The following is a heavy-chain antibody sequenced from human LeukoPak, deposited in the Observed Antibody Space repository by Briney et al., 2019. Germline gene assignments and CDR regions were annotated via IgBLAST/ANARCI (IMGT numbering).Heavy chain of an antibody. J-gene: IGHJ5*02. CDR1: GGSFSGYY. D-gene: IGHD3-10*01. Sequence: SETLSLTCAVYGGSFSGYYWSWIRQPPGKGLEWIGEINHSGSTNYNPSLKSRVTISVDTSKNQFSLTLSSVTAADTAVYYCAREGFGGSGSYFNWFDPWGQGTLVTVSS. CDR2: INHSGST. CDR3: AREGFGGSGSYFNWFDP. V-gene: IGHV4-34*01.